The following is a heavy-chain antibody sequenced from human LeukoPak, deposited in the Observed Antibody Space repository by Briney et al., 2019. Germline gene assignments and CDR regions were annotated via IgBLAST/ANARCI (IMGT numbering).Heavy chain of an antibody. Sequence: GGSLRLSCAASGFTFSSYSMNWVRQAPGKGLEWVSSISSSSSYIYYADSVKGRFTISRANAKNSLYLQMNSLRAEDTAVYYCARDSYYGSSGFSPYYFDYWGQGTLVTVSS. J-gene: IGHJ4*02. CDR2: ISSSSSYI. CDR1: GFTFSSYS. CDR3: ARDSYYGSSGFSPYYFDY. D-gene: IGHD3-22*01. V-gene: IGHV3-21*01.